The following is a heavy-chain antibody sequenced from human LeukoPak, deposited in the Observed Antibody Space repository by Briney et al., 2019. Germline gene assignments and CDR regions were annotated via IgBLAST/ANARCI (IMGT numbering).Heavy chain of an antibody. D-gene: IGHD3-3*01. CDR3: ATALGSDFWSGNVKATVAFDI. Sequence: ASVKVSCKVSGYTLTELSMHWVRQAPGKGLEWMGGFDPEDGETIYAQKFQGRVTMTEDTSTDTAYMELSSLRSEDTAVYYCATALGSDFWSGNVKATVAFDIWGQGTMVTVSS. V-gene: IGHV1-24*01. J-gene: IGHJ3*02. CDR2: FDPEDGET. CDR1: GYTLTELS.